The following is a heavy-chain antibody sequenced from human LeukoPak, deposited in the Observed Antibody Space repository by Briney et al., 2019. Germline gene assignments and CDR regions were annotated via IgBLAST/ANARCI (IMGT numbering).Heavy chain of an antibody. D-gene: IGHD3-10*01. V-gene: IGHV3-21*01. CDR3: ARDQGAWFGELDFDY. CDR2: ISSSSGYI. Sequence: GGSLRLSCAASGFTFSSYSMNWVRQAPGKGLEWVSSISSSSGYIYYADSVKGRFTISRDNAKNSLFLQMNSLRTEDTAVYYCARDQGAWFGELDFDYWGQGTLVTVSS. CDR1: GFTFSSYS. J-gene: IGHJ4*02.